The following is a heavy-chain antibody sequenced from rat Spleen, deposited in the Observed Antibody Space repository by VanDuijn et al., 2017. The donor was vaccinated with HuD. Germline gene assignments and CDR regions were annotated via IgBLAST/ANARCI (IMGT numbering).Heavy chain of an antibody. CDR1: GFTFSDYY. J-gene: IGHJ2*01. CDR2: INYDGSST. V-gene: IGHV5-29*01. Sequence: EVQLVESDGGLVQPGRSLKLSCAASGFTFSDYYMAWVRPAPTKGLEWVATINYDGSSTYYRDSVKGRVTISRNNAKSTLYLQMDSLRSEDTATYYCARSVFDYWGQGVVVTVSS. CDR3: ARSVFDY.